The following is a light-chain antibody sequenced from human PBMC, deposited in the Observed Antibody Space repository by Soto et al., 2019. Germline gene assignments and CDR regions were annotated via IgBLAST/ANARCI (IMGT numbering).Light chain of an antibody. J-gene: IGKJ1*01. CDR1: QTVSSAY. Sequence: IVLTQSPGTLSLSPGETATLSCRASQTVSSAYLAWYQHKPGRAPRLLIDGASSRAAGIPDRFSGSGSGTDFTLTISRLEPEDFAVYYCHQYGSSPATFGQGTKVDI. V-gene: IGKV3-20*01. CDR2: GAS. CDR3: HQYGSSPAT.